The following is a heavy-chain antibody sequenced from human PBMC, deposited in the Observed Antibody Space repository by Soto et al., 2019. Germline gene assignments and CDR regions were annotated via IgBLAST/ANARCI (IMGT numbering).Heavy chain of an antibody. V-gene: IGHV3-73*02. Sequence: EVQLVESGGGLVQPGGSLKLSCAASGFTFSGSAMHWVRQASGKGLEWVGRIRSKANSYATAYAASVKGRFTISRDDSKNTAYLQMNSLKTEDTAVYYCTKRYGDYVNWGQGTLVTVSS. CDR1: GFTFSGSA. CDR2: IRSKANSYAT. J-gene: IGHJ4*02. CDR3: TKRYGDYVN. D-gene: IGHD4-17*01.